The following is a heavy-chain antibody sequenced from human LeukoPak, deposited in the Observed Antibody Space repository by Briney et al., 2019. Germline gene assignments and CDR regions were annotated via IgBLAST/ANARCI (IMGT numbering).Heavy chain of an antibody. Sequence: GGSLRLSCAASGFTFSSYGMHWVRQAPGKGLEWVAVIWYDGSNKYYADSVKGRFTISRDNSKNTLYLQMNSLRAEDTAVHYCAKVARAVAGKGRFDYWGQGTLVTVSS. CDR2: IWYDGSNK. CDR1: GFTFSSYG. J-gene: IGHJ4*02. V-gene: IGHV3-33*06. D-gene: IGHD6-19*01. CDR3: AKVARAVAGKGRFDY.